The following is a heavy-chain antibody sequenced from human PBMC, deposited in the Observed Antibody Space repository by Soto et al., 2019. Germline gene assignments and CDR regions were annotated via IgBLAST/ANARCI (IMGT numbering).Heavy chain of an antibody. J-gene: IGHJ6*02. CDR1: GFTFSSYG. Sequence: GGSLRLSCAASGFTFSSYGMHWVRQAPGKGLEWVAVIWYDGSNKYYADSVKGRFTISRDNSKNTLYLQMNSLRAEDTAVYYCARTGTAAGQDYYYYYGMDVWGQGTTVTVSS. CDR2: IWYDGSNK. CDR3: ARTGTAAGQDYYYYYGMDV. D-gene: IGHD6-13*01. V-gene: IGHV3-33*01.